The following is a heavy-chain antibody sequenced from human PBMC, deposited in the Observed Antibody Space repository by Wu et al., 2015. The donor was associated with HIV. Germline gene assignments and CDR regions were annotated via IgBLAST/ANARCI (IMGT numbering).Heavy chain of an antibody. CDR1: GATFTSYA. Sequence: QVQLLQSGAEVKNPGSSVRVSCKASGATFTSYALSWVRQAPGQGLEWMGRLIPMYGTANYAQKFQGRVTITADESTSTAYMELSSLRSEDTAVYYCAREKMATQPAYFDYWGQGTLVTVSS. V-gene: IGHV1-69*13. D-gene: IGHD5-24*01. CDR3: AREKMATQPAYFDY. J-gene: IGHJ4*02. CDR2: LIPMYGTA.